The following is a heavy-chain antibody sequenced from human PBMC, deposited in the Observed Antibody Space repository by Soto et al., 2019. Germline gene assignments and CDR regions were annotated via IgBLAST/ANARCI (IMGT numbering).Heavy chain of an antibody. V-gene: IGHV4-59*08. D-gene: IGHD7-27*01. CDR3: ARRWGRTFDY. CDR1: GGSSSSYY. Sequence: ETLSHTCTVSGGSSSSYYWSLIRQPPGKGLEWIGYIYYSGSTNYNPSLKSRVTISVDTSKNQFSLKLSSVTAADTAVYYCARRWGRTFDYWGQGTLVTVSS. CDR2: IYYSGST. J-gene: IGHJ4*02.